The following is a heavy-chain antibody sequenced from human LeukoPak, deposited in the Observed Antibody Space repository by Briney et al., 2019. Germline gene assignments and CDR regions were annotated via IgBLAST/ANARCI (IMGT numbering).Heavy chain of an antibody. CDR3: ARGPYSSSYDY. D-gene: IGHD6-6*01. Sequence: SETLSLTCTVSGGSISSGSFYWGWIRQPPGKGLEWIGSFYYSGNTYYNPSLKSRVTISVDTSKNQFSLKLSSVTAADTAVYYCARGPYSSSYDYWGQGTLVTVSS. CDR2: FYYSGNT. CDR1: GGSISSGSFY. V-gene: IGHV4-39*07. J-gene: IGHJ4*02.